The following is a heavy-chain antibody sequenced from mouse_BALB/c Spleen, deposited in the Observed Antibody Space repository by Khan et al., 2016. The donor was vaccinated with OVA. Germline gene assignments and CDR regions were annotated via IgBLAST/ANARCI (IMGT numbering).Heavy chain of an antibody. V-gene: IGHV5-17*02. CDR2: ISGDSNTI. D-gene: IGHD1-1*01. CDR3: ATSYFYGYYFDY. J-gene: IGHJ2*01. Sequence: EVELVESGGGLVQPGGSRKLSCAASGFTSNNYGMHWVRQAPEKGLEWVAYISGDSNTIYYVDSVKGRFTISRDNPKNTLFLQMTSLMSEDTAMYYCATSYFYGYYFDYWGPGTTLTVS. CDR1: GFTSNNYG.